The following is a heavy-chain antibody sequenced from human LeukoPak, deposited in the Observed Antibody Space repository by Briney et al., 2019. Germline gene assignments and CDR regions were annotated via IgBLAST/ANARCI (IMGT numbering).Heavy chain of an antibody. CDR3: ARGSVARSYYYYGMDV. D-gene: IGHD2-15*01. CDR2: IWYDGSNK. CDR1: GFTFSSYS. Sequence: GGSLRLSCAASGFTFSSYSMHWVRQAPGKGLEWVAVIWYDGSNKYYADSVKGRFTISRDNSKNTLYLQMSSLRAEDTAVYYCARGSVARSYYYYGMDVWGQGTTVTVSS. V-gene: IGHV3-33*01. J-gene: IGHJ6*02.